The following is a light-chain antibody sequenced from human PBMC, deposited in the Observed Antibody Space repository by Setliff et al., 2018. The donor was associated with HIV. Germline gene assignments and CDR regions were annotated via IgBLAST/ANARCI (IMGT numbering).Light chain of an antibody. CDR1: SSNIGAGYD. CDR3: GTWDSSLSAGV. CDR2: GNN. Sequence: QSVLTQPPSVSGAPGQRVTISCTGSSSNIGAGYDVHWYQQLPGTAPKLLIYGNNNRPSGVPDRFSGSKSGTSASLAITGLQAEDEADYYCGTWDSSLSAGVFGGGTKVTVL. J-gene: IGLJ3*02. V-gene: IGLV1-40*01.